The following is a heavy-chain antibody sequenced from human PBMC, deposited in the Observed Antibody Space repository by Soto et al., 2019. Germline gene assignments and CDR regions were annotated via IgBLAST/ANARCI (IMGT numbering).Heavy chain of an antibody. Sequence: QVQLQQSGPGLVKPSQTLSLTCTVSGGSISGDYYHWTWIRQSPGKGLEWIGYIHFSGSVLYNPSFKSRPTISVDASKNLFSQHLRCVTAADTAVYFCAREDDGGDRDYYGLDVWGQGTTVTVSS. CDR1: GGSISGDYYH. CDR2: IHFSGSV. CDR3: AREDDGGDRDYYGLDV. V-gene: IGHV4-30-4*08. J-gene: IGHJ6*02. D-gene: IGHD1-1*01.